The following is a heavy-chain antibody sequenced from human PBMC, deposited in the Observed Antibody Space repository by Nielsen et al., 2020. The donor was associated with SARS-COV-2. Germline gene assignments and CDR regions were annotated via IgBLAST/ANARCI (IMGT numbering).Heavy chain of an antibody. D-gene: IGHD6-6*01. Sequence: GESLKISCKGSGYSFTSYWISWVRQMPGKGLEWMGRIDPSDSYTNHSPSFQGHVTISADKSISTAYLQWSSLKASDTAMYYCARHEYSSSSEGLQHWGQGTLVTVSS. J-gene: IGHJ1*01. V-gene: IGHV5-10-1*01. CDR2: IDPSDSYT. CDR3: ARHEYSSSSEGLQH. CDR1: GYSFTSYW.